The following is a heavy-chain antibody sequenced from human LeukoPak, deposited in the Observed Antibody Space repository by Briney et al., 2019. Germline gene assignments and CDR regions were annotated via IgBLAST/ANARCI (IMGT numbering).Heavy chain of an antibody. Sequence: SQTLSLTCTVSGGSISSGSYYWSWIRQPAGKGLEWIGRIYTSGSTNYNPSLKSRVTISVDTSKNQFSLKLSPVTAADTAVYYCARERVGANQFDYWGQGTLVTVSS. CDR2: IYTSGST. V-gene: IGHV4-61*02. CDR3: ARERVGANQFDY. D-gene: IGHD1-26*01. J-gene: IGHJ4*02. CDR1: GGSISSGSYY.